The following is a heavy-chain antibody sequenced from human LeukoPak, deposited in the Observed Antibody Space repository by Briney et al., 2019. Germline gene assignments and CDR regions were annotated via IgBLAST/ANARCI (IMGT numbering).Heavy chain of an antibody. V-gene: IGHV3-48*03. Sequence: AGGSLRLSCAASGFTFSSYEMNWVRQAPGKGLEWVSYISSSGSTIYCADSVMGRFTISRDNAKNSLYLQMNSLRAEDTAVYYCARDSDILTGYWPFDYWGQGTLATVSS. D-gene: IGHD3-9*01. J-gene: IGHJ4*02. CDR1: GFTFSSYE. CDR2: ISSSGSTI. CDR3: ARDSDILTGYWPFDY.